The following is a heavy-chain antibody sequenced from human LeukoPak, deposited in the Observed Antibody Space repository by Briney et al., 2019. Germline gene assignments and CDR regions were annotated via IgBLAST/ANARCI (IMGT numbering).Heavy chain of an antibody. CDR3: ARTNTVYGDFDY. J-gene: IGHJ4*02. Sequence: GGSLRLSCAASGLTVTDNYFSWVRQAPGKGLEWVSVIFPNGRTYRADSVKGRFTISRDTSKNVLLLQMNSLRADDTALYHCARTNTVYGDFDYWGQGVLVTVSS. CDR2: IFPNGRT. D-gene: IGHD5/OR15-5a*01. V-gene: IGHV3-53*01. CDR1: GLTVTDNY.